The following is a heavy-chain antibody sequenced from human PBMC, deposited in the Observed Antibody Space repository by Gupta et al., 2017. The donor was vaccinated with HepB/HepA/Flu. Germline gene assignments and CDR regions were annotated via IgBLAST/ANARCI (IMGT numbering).Heavy chain of an antibody. J-gene: IGHJ3*02. Sequence: EVQLVQSGAEVKKPGESLKISCKGSGYSFSSYWIGWVRQMPGKGLEWMGIIYPGDSDTRYSPSFQGQVTLSADKSISTAYLQWSSLKASDTAMYYCAXHXRALSYXILTGDFFDAFDIWGQGTMVTVSS. CDR3: AXHXRALSYXILTGDFFDAFDI. CDR2: IYPGDSDT. V-gene: IGHV5-51*01. D-gene: IGHD3-9*01. CDR1: GYSFSSYW.